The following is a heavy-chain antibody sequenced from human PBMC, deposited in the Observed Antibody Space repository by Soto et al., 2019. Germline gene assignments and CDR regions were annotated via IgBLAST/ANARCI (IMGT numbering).Heavy chain of an antibody. CDR1: GFSFSSYT. V-gene: IGHV3-23*01. J-gene: IGHJ5*02. CDR2: VSGNGGNT. Sequence: QAGGSLRLSCVASGFSFSSYTMNWVRHAPGKGLEWVSGVSGNGGNTYYADSVKGRFSISRDNSKNTLYLQLNSLRAEDTAIYYCAKDRMGASGWFDPWGQGTPVTVSS. CDR3: AKDRMGASGWFDP. D-gene: IGHD1-26*01.